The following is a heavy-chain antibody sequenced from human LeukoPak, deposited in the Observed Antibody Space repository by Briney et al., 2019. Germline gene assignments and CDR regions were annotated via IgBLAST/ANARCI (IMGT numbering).Heavy chain of an antibody. V-gene: IGHV3-30*04. CDR3: VRIPPYYYDSSGYHDHAAFDI. J-gene: IGHJ3*02. CDR1: GFTFSSYS. D-gene: IGHD3-22*01. CDR2: ISYDGSNK. Sequence: GGSLTLSCAASGFTFSSYSMHWVRQAPGKGLEWVAFISYDGSNKYYADSMKGRFTIVRDHSTNTLYLQLNSLRAEDTAVYYCVRIPPYYYDSSGYHDHAAFDIWGPGTTVTVSS.